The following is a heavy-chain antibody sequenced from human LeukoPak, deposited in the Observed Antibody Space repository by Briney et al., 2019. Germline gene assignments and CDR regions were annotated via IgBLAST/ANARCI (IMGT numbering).Heavy chain of an antibody. V-gene: IGHV4-39*01. CDR3: ARLTNLAAMNV. CDR2: IYYSGST. D-gene: IGHD2-15*01. CDR1: GGSISSSSYY. J-gene: IGHJ6*04. Sequence: SETLSLTCTVSGGSISSSSYYWGWIRQPPGKGLEWIGSIYYSGSTYYNPSLKSRDTISVDTSKNQFSLKLSSVTAADTAVYYCARLTNLAAMNVWGKGTTVTVSS.